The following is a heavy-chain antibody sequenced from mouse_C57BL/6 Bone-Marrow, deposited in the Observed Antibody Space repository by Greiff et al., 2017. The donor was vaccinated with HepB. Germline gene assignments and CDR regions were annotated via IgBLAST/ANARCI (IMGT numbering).Heavy chain of an antibody. CDR1: GYTFTDYY. J-gene: IGHJ1*03. V-gene: IGHV1-76*01. CDR3: AREGYYGSSSWYFGV. CDR2: IYPGSGNT. D-gene: IGHD1-1*01. Sequence: QVQLQQSGAELVRPGASVKLSCKASGYTFTDYYINWVKQRPGQGLEWIARIYPGSGNTYYNEKFKGKATLTAEKSSSPAYMQLSSLTSEDSAVYFCAREGYYGSSSWYFGVWGTGTTVTVSS.